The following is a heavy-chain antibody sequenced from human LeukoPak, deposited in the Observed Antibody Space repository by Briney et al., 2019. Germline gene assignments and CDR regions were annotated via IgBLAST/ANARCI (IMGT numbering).Heavy chain of an antibody. CDR3: ARVWPSGGNSAFDY. CDR2: IWYDGNNK. D-gene: IGHD4-23*01. CDR1: GFTFSSYG. Sequence: GGSLRLSCAASGFTFSSYGMHWVRQAPGKGLEWVAVIWYDGNNKYYADSVKGRFTISRDNSKNTLYLQMNSLRAEDTAVYYCARVWPSGGNSAFDYWGQGTLVTVSS. J-gene: IGHJ4*02. V-gene: IGHV3-33*08.